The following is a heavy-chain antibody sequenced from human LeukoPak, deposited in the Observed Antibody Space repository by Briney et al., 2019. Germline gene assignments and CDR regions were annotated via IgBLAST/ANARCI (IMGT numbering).Heavy chain of an antibody. CDR2: ISSSSSYI. CDR1: GFTFSSYS. J-gene: IGHJ4*02. CDR3: ARDYRRYYYDSSGYYPGDY. V-gene: IGHV3-21*01. Sequence: GGSLRLSCAASGFTFSSYSMNWVRQAPGKGLKWVSSISSSSSYIYYADSVKGRFTISRDNAKNSLYLQMNRLRAEDTALYYCARDYRRYYYDSSGYYPGDYWGQGTLVTVSS. D-gene: IGHD3-22*01.